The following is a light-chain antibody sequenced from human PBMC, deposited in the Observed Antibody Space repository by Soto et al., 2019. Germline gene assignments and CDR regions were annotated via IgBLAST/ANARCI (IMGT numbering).Light chain of an antibody. Sequence: EIVMTQSPATLSVSPGERATLSCRASQSVTGNLAWYQQKPGQAPTLLIYGASTRATGIPARFSGSGFGTEFTLTISSLQSEDFAVYYCQQYNNWPPYTFGQGTKLEIK. CDR3: QQYNNWPPYT. CDR2: GAS. CDR1: QSVTGN. J-gene: IGKJ2*01. V-gene: IGKV3-15*01.